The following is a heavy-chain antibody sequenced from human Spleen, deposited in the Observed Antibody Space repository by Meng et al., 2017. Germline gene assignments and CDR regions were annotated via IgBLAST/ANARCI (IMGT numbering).Heavy chain of an antibody. Sequence: KVSCKGSGNTFTNYWIGWVRQMPGKGLEWMGIIYLGDSDTRYSPSFQGQVTISADKSISTAYLQWSSLKASDTAIYYCARRLRCSGGSCYFDYWGQGTLVTVSS. CDR3: ARRLRCSGGSCYFDY. D-gene: IGHD2-15*01. V-gene: IGHV5-51*01. J-gene: IGHJ4*02. CDR1: GNTFTNYW. CDR2: IYLGDSDT.